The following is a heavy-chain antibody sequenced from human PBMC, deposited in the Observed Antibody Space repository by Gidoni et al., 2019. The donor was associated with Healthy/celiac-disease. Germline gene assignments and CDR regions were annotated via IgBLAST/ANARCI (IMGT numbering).Heavy chain of an antibody. CDR3: AKVPYSYAPYYFDY. CDR2: ISGSGGST. CDR1: GFTLSSYA. D-gene: IGHD5-18*01. Sequence: EVQLLESGGGLVQPGGSLRRSCAASGFTLSSYAMSWVRQAQGKGLEWVSAISGSGGSTYYADSVKDRFTISRDNSKNTLYLQMNSLRAEDTAVYYCAKVPYSYAPYYFDYWGQGTLVTVSS. V-gene: IGHV3-23*01. J-gene: IGHJ4*02.